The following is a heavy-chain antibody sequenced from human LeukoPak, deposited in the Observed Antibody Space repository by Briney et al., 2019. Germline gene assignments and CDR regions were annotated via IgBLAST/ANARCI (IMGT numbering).Heavy chain of an antibody. D-gene: IGHD5-24*01. V-gene: IGHV4-59*01. Sequence: PSETLSLTCTVSGGSISSYYWSWIRQPPGKGLEWIGYIYYSGSTNYNPSLKSRVTISVDTSKNQFSLKLSSVTAADTAVYYCARAGDGYNTPHDAFDIWGQGTMVTVSS. CDR2: IYYSGST. CDR1: GGSISSYY. J-gene: IGHJ3*02. CDR3: ARAGDGYNTPHDAFDI.